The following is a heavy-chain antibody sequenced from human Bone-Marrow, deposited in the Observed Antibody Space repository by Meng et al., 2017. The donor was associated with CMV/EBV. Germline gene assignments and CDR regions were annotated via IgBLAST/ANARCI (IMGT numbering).Heavy chain of an antibody. V-gene: IGHV3-21*01. Sequence: ETLSLTCAASGFTISRYWMSWVRQAPGKGLEWVSSISSSSSYIYYADSVKGRFTISRDNAKNSLYLQMNSLRAEDTAVYYCARDILTGDFDYWGQGTLVTVSS. J-gene: IGHJ4*02. CDR1: GFTISRYW. D-gene: IGHD3-9*01. CDR3: ARDILTGDFDY. CDR2: ISSSSSYI.